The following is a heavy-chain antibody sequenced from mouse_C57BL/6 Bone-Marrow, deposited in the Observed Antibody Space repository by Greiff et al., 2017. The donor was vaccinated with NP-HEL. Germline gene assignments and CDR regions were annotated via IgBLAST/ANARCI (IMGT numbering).Heavy chain of an antibody. V-gene: IGHV5-17*01. CDR3: ARALLLYFDY. J-gene: IGHJ2*01. D-gene: IGHD1-1*01. CDR1: GFTFSDYG. Sequence: DVHLVESGGGLVKPGGSLKLSCAASGFTFSDYGMHWVRQAPEKGLEWVAYISSGSSTIYYADTVKGRFTISRDNAKNTLFLQMTSLRSEDTAMYYCARALLLYFDYWGQGTTLTVSS. CDR2: ISSGSSTI.